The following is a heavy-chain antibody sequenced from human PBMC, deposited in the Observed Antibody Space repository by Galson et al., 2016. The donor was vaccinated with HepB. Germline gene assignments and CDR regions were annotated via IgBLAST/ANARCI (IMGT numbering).Heavy chain of an antibody. CDR1: GYRFTNFY. J-gene: IGHJ1*01. Sequence: QSGAEVKKPGESLRISCQASGYRFTNFYITWVRQMPGRGLEWMGRIDPSDSYSNYGPSFEGRVSMSVDKSNNTSYLQWSRLRASDTAIYYCARYELREDFSGSQCLHWGQGTLVTVSS. V-gene: IGHV5-10-1*01. CDR3: ARYELREDFSGSQCLH. D-gene: IGHD2-15*01. CDR2: IDPSDSYS.